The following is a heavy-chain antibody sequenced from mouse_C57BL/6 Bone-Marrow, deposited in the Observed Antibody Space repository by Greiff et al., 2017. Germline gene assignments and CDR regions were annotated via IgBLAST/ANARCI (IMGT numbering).Heavy chain of an antibody. CDR3: ARQGLSAWFAY. CDR1: GFTFSSYG. V-gene: IGHV5-6*01. J-gene: IGHJ3*01. CDR2: ISSGGSYT. D-gene: IGHD1-3*01. Sequence: EVQLVESGGDLVKPGGSLKLSCAASGFTFSSYGMSWVRQTPDKRLEWVATISSGGSYTYYPDSVKGRFTISRDNAKNTLYLQMSSLKSEDTAMYYCARQGLSAWFAYWGQGTLVTVSA.